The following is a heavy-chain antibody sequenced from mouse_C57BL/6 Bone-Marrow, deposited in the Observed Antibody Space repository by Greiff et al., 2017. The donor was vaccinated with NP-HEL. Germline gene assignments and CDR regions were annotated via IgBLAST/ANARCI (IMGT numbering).Heavy chain of an antibody. Sequence: VQLQESGAELARPGASVKLSCKASGYTFTSYGISWVKQRTGQGLEWIGEIYPRSGNTYYNEKFKGKATLTADKSSSTAYMELRSLTSEDSAVYFCARLSYGSSYWYFDVWGTGTTVTVSS. V-gene: IGHV1-81*01. D-gene: IGHD1-1*01. J-gene: IGHJ1*03. CDR2: IYPRSGNT. CDR1: GYTFTSYG. CDR3: ARLSYGSSYWYFDV.